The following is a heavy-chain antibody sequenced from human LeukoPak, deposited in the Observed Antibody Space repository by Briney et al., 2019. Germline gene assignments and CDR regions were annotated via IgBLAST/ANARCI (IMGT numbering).Heavy chain of an antibody. V-gene: IGHV4-59*08. D-gene: IGHD1-14*01. Sequence: NPSETLSLTCTVSGGSISNYYWSWIRQPPGKGLEWVGYIYYTGGETNYNPSLKSLLTISVDTSKNQFSLMLTSVTAADTAVYYCARQPGGTAAFDIWAQGTMVTVSS. CDR1: GGSISNYY. CDR3: ARQPGGTAAFDI. J-gene: IGHJ3*02. CDR2: IYYTGGET.